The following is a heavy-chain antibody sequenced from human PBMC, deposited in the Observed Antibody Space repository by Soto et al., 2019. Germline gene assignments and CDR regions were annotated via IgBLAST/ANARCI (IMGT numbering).Heavy chain of an antibody. V-gene: IGHV1-69*02. J-gene: IGHJ4*02. Sequence: QVQLVQSGAEVKKPGSSVKVSCKASGGTFSSYTISWVRQAPGQGLEWMGRIIPILGIANYAQKFQGRVTINADKSTSTAYMELSSLRSEDTAVYYCARGALAAAGMGVDYWGQGTLVTVSS. CDR3: ARGALAAAGMGVDY. CDR1: GGTFSSYT. D-gene: IGHD6-13*01. CDR2: IIPILGIA.